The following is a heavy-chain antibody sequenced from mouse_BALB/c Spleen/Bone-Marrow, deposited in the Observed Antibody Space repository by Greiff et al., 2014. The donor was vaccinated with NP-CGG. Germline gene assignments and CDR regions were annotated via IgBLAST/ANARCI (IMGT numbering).Heavy chain of an antibody. D-gene: IGHD2-3*01. V-gene: IGHV1-54*01. CDR1: GYAFTDYL. CDR2: INPGSGST. CDR3: ARYDGYFDY. J-gene: IGHJ2*01. Sequence: VQLQQSGAELVRPGTSVKVSCKASGYAFTDYLMEWLKQRPGQGLEWIGVINPGSGSTNYNEKFKDKATLTADKSSSTAYMQLSNLTSDDSAVYFCARYDGYFDYWGQGTILTVSS.